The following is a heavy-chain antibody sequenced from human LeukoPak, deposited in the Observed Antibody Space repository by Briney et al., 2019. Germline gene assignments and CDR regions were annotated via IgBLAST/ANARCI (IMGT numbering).Heavy chain of an antibody. CDR1: GFTFSSCA. V-gene: IGHV3-23*01. Sequence: PGGSLRLSCAASGFTFSSCAMSWVRQAPGKGLEWVSAISGTGGNTYYADSVKGRFTISRDNAKNSLYLQMNSLRAEDTAVYYCARDWGYRVVYWGQGTLVTVSS. CDR2: ISGTGGNT. CDR3: ARDWGYRVVY. D-gene: IGHD5-12*01. J-gene: IGHJ4*02.